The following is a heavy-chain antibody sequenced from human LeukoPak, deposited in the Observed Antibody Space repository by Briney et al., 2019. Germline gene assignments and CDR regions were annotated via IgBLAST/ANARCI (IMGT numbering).Heavy chain of an antibody. CDR3: AKDQGFYGSGSYKEYFQY. CDR1: GFTFSSYA. Sequence: PGGSLRLSCAASGFTFSSYAMSWVRQAPGKGLEWVSAISGSGGSTYYADSVKGRFTTSRDNSKNTLYLQMNSLRAEDTAVYYCAKDQGFYGSGSYKEYFQYWGQGTLVTVSS. CDR2: ISGSGGST. D-gene: IGHD3-10*01. J-gene: IGHJ1*01. V-gene: IGHV3-23*01.